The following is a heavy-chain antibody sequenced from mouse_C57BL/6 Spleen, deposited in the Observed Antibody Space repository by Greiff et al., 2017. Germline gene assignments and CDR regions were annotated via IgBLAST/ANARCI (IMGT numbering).Heavy chain of an antibody. V-gene: IGHV1-26*01. CDR3: VREGDSWFAY. Sequence: VQLQQSGPELVKPGASVKISCKASGYTFTDYYMNWVKQSHGKSLEWIGDINPNNGGTSYNQKFKGKATLTVDKSSSTAYMELRSLTSEDSAVYYCVREGDSWFAYWGQGILVTVSA. CDR2: INPNNGGT. D-gene: IGHD3-3*01. J-gene: IGHJ3*01. CDR1: GYTFTDYY.